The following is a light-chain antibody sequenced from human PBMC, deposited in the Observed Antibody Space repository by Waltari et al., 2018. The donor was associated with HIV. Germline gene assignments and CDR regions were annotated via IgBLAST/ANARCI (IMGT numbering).Light chain of an antibody. CDR1: QSVSSSY. V-gene: IGKV3-20*01. CDR3: QQYVTSPWT. Sequence: EIVLTQSPGTLSLSPGERATLSCRPSQSVSSSYLARYQQKPGQAPSLLIYGASNRATGIPDRFSGGKSGTDFTLTISRLEPEDFAVYYCQQYVTSPWTFGQGTKVDIK. J-gene: IGKJ1*01. CDR2: GAS.